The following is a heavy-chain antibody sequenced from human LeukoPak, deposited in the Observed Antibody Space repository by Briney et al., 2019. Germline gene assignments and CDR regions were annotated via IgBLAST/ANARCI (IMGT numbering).Heavy chain of an antibody. V-gene: IGHV3-48*03. CDR2: ISRSGSTI. CDR1: GFTLSSSE. Sequence: GGSLRLSCAASGFTLSSSEMNWVRQAPGKGLEWVSYISRSGSTIFYADSVKGRFTISRDNAKNSVSLQMNSLRAEDTAVYFCARPTWANYMDVWGKGTAVTISS. J-gene: IGHJ6*03. D-gene: IGHD1-26*01. CDR3: ARPTWANYMDV.